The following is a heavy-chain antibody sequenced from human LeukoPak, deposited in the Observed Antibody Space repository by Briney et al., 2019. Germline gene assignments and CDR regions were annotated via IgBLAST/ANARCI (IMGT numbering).Heavy chain of an antibody. D-gene: IGHD1-14*01. V-gene: IGHV3-30-3*01. J-gene: IGHJ4*02. Sequence: PGGSLRLSCAASGFTFSSYAMHWVRQAPGKGLEWVAVISYDGSNKYYADSVKGRFTISRDNSKNTLYLQMNSLRAEDTAVYYGARDSNLDYGGRETLFT. CDR2: ISYDGSNK. CDR3: ARDSNLDY. CDR1: GFTFSSYA.